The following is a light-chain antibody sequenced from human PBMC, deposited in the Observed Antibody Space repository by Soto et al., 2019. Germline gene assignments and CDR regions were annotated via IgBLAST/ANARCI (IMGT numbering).Light chain of an antibody. CDR2: AND. Sequence: QSVLTQPPSVSAAPGQKVTISCSGSSSNIGNDYVSWYQQLPGTAPKLLISANDKRPSGIPDRFSGSKSGTSATLGITGLQTGDEADYYCGTWDSSLSPWVFGGGTKLTVL. CDR1: SSNIGNDY. V-gene: IGLV1-51*02. J-gene: IGLJ3*02. CDR3: GTWDSSLSPWV.